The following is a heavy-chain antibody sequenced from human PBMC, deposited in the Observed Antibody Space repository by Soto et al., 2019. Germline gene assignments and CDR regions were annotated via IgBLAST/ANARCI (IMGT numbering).Heavy chain of an antibody. Sequence: PSETLSLTCTVSGGTIISSSYYWGWISQPPGKGLEWIGSIYYSGSTYYNPSLKSRVTISVDTSKNQFSLKLSSVTAADTAVYYCARQRGIVGAPNWFDPWGQGTLVTVSS. CDR1: GGTIISSSYY. V-gene: IGHV4-39*01. D-gene: IGHD1-26*01. CDR2: IYYSGST. J-gene: IGHJ5*02. CDR3: ARQRGIVGAPNWFDP.